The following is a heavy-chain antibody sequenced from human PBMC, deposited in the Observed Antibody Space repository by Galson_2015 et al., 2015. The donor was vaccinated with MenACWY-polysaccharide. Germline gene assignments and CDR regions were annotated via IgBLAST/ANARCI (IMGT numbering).Heavy chain of an antibody. D-gene: IGHD2-2*01. J-gene: IGHJ3*02. Sequence: SEPLSLTCPVSIGSISSRGHHWGWLRQPPWKGLEWIGIVYYSGNTYYNPSLESRVTISVDTSKNQFSLKLNSVAAADTALYYCARAPTPYGCSTSCFNKYAFEIWGQGTMVTVSS. V-gene: IGHV4-39*01. CDR2: VYYSGNT. CDR1: IGSISSRGHH. CDR3: ARAPTPYGCSTSCFNKYAFEI.